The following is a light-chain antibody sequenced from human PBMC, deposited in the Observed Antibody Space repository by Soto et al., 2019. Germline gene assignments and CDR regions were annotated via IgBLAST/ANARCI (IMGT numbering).Light chain of an antibody. CDR2: DAT. CDR3: QQRSNGLP. V-gene: IGKV3-11*01. Sequence: TVLKKTSASLGLSPGEGSTRSCRASKSVSSFLAGYQQKPGQPPRLLIYDATNRATGTPARFSGSGSGTDFTLTISSLEPEDFAVYYCQQRSNGLPFGGGTKVDIK. CDR1: KSVSSF. J-gene: IGKJ4*01.